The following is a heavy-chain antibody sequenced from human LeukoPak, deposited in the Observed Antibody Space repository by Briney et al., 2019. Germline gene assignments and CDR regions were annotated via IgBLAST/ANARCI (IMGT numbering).Heavy chain of an antibody. CDR1: GYTFTSYG. CDR2: ISAYNGNT. V-gene: IGHV1-18*01. D-gene: IGHD2-2*01. CDR3: ARDCSSTSCYLNYYYGMDV. J-gene: IGHJ6*02. Sequence: ASVKVSCKASGYTFTSYGISWVRQAPEQGLEWMGWISAYNGNTNYAQKLQGRVTMTTDTSTSTAYMELRSLRSDDTAVYYCARDCSSTSCYLNYYYGMDVWGQGTTVTVSS.